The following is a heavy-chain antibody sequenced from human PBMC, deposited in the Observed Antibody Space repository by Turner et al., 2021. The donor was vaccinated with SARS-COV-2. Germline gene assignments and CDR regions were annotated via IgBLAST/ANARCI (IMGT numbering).Heavy chain of an antibody. CDR2: IKQDGSEE. D-gene: IGHD3-22*01. CDR1: GFTFSNYW. CDR3: TRVQVHPDSAHFDL. J-gene: IGHJ2*01. Sequence: EVRLVESGGGLVQSGGSLRLSCEVPGFTFSNYWMSWVRQDPGKGVEWVATIKQDGSEEYYVDSVKGRFTMYRDNAKNTLYLQMNSVRADDTAVYYCTRVQVHPDSAHFDLWGRGTLVTVSS. V-gene: IGHV3-7*01.